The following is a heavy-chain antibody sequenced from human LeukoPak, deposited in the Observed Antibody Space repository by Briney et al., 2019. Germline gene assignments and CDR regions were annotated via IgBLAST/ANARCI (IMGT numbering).Heavy chain of an antibody. Sequence: SETLSLTCAVYGGSFSGYYWSWIRQPPGKGLEWIGEINHSGSTNYNPSLKSRVTISVDTSKNQFSLKLSSVTAADTAVYYCARGFPNVLRYFDWLSPNFDYWGQGTLVTVSS. CDR2: INHSGST. D-gene: IGHD3-9*01. CDR1: GGSFSGYY. J-gene: IGHJ4*02. V-gene: IGHV4-34*01. CDR3: ARGFPNVLRYFDWLSPNFDY.